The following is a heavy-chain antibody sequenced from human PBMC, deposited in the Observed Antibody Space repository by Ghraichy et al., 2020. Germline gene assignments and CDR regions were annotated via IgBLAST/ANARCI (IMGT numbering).Heavy chain of an antibody. CDR1: GAAMYNYIYY. J-gene: IGHJ5*01. D-gene: IGHD3-16*02. V-gene: IGHV4-39*01. CDR3: ARLRLGEQSSRWFDS. Sequence: SETLSLTCIVAGAAMYNYIYYGAWIRQPPGKGLEWIGSIYFSGGTYYNPSLQSRVTISVDTSKRQFSLRLTSVTAADTAVYYCARLRLGEQSSRWFDSWGQGTLVTVSS. CDR2: IYFSGGT.